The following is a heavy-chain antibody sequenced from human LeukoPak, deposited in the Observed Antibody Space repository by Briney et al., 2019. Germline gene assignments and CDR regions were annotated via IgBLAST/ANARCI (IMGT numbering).Heavy chain of an antibody. CDR3: ARLGDSRGELLHETDAFDI. CDR1: GGSISSYY. J-gene: IGHJ3*02. D-gene: IGHD1-26*01. V-gene: IGHV4-59*01. Sequence: SETLSLTCTVSGGSISSYYWSWIRQPPGKGLEWIGYMYYSGSTNYNPSLKSRVTISVDTSKMQFSLKVTSMTAADTAVYYCARLGDSRGELLHETDAFDIWGQGTMVTVSS. CDR2: MYYSGST.